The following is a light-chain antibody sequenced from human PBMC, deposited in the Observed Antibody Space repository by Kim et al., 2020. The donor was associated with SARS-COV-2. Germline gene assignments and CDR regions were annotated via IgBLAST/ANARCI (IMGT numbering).Light chain of an antibody. Sequence: VYEGQTASIPCSGDKLGENEACWYQQKPGQPPVLVIYQDSKRPAGIPQRFAGSNSGKTATLTIGGTQAMDEADYSCQACDSSTAVVFGGGTKVTVL. J-gene: IGLJ2*01. CDR3: QACDSSTAVV. CDR2: QDS. CDR1: KLGENE. V-gene: IGLV3-1*01.